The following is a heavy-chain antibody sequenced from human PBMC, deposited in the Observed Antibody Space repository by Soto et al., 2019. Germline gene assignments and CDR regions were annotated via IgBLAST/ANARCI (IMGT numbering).Heavy chain of an antibody. CDR3: ARHETKLERLNWFDP. V-gene: IGHV4-59*08. D-gene: IGHD1-1*01. Sequence: PSETLSLTCTVSGGSISSYYWSWIRQPPGKGLEWIGYIYFRGSTNYNPSLKSRVTKSVDTSKNQFSLKLSSVTAADTALYYCARHETKLERLNWFDPWGQGTLVTVSS. J-gene: IGHJ5*02. CDR1: GGSISSYY. CDR2: IYFRGST.